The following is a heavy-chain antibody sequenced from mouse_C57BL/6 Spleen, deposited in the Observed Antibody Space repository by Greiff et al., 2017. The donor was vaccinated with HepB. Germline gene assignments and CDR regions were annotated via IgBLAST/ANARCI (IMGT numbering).Heavy chain of an antibody. Sequence: QVQLQQSGAELARPGASVKMSCKASGYTFTSYTMHWVKQRPGQGLEWIGYINPSSGYTKYNQKFKDKATLTADKSSSTAYMQLSSLTSEDSAVYYCARDYYGSSHGYGAMDYWGQGTSVTVSS. J-gene: IGHJ4*01. CDR3: ARDYYGSSHGYGAMDY. V-gene: IGHV1-4*01. CDR2: INPSSGYT. D-gene: IGHD1-1*01. CDR1: GYTFTSYT.